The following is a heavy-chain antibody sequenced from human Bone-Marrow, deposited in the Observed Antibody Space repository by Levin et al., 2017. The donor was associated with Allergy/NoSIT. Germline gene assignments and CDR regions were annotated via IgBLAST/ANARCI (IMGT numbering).Heavy chain of an antibody. CDR1: GYTFTSYD. CDR3: ARSHRAEYSSSNYYGMDV. Sequence: VASVKVSCKASGYTFTSYDINWVRQATGQGLEWMGWMNPNSGNTGYAQKFQGRVTMTRNTSISTAYMELSSLRSEDTAVYYCARSHRAEYSSSNYYGMDVWGQGTTVTVSS. J-gene: IGHJ6*02. D-gene: IGHD6-6*01. CDR2: MNPNSGNT. V-gene: IGHV1-8*01.